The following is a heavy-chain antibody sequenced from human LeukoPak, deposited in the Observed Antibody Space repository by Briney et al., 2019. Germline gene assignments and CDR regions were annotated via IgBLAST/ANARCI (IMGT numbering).Heavy chain of an antibody. J-gene: IGHJ4*02. CDR3: AGSSGNY. CDR2: IDTDGST. Sequence: TGGSLRLSCAASGFTVSSNYMSWVRQAPGKGLEWVSVIDTDGSTYYADSVKGRFTISRDNSENTLYLQMNSLRVEDTAVYYCAGSSGNYWGQGTLVTVSS. CDR1: GFTVSSNY. V-gene: IGHV3-53*01. D-gene: IGHD1-26*01.